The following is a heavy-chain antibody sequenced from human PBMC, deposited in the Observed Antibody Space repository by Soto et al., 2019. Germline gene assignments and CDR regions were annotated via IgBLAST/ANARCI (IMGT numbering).Heavy chain of an antibody. V-gene: IGHV4-31*03. CDR3: ARDLRGGSYGMDV. J-gene: IGHJ6*02. CDR1: GGSINNGGYY. CDR2: IFYSGST. D-gene: IGHD3-10*01. Sequence: QVQLQESGPGLVKPSQTLSLTCTVSGGSINNGGYYWSWIRQHPGKGLEWIGYIFYSGSTYYNPSLKSRVTISVDTAKNQFSLKLSSVTAADTAVYYGARDLRGGSYGMDVWGQGTTVTVSS.